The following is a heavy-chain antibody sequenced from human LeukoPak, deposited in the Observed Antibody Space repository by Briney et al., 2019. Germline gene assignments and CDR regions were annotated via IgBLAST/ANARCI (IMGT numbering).Heavy chain of an antibody. CDR2: IYTSGST. CDR1: GGSISSGSYY. D-gene: IGHD7-27*01. CDR3: ARDSGELGIEY. Sequence: SQTLSLTCTVSGGSISSGSYYWSWIRQPAGKGLEWIGRIYTSGSTNYNPSLKSRVTISVDTSKNQFSLKLSSVTAADTAVYYCARDSGELGIEYWGQGTLVTVSS. V-gene: IGHV4-61*02. J-gene: IGHJ4*02.